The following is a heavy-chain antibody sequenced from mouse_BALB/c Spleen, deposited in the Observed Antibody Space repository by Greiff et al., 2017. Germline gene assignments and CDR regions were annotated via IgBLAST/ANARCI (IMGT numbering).Heavy chain of an antibody. CDR2: IRNKANGYTT. D-gene: IGHD1-2*01. CDR3: ARDKGGRLRAMDD. V-gene: IGHV7-3*02. Sequence: EVKLVESGGGLVQPGGSLRLSCATSGFTFIDYYMSWVRQPPGKALEWLGFIRNKANGYTTEYSASVKGRFTISRDNSQSILYLQMNTLRAEDSATYYCARDKGGRLRAMDDWGQGTSVTVSS. CDR1: GFTFIDYY. J-gene: IGHJ4*01.